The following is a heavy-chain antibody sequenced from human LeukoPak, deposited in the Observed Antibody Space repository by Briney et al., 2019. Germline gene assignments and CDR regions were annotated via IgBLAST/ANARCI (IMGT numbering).Heavy chain of an antibody. V-gene: IGHV1-18*01. J-gene: IGHJ6*03. Sequence: ASVKVSCKASGYIFTTYGITWVRQAPGQGLEWMGWISVYNDNTYYSQKLQGRVTMTTDTSTSTAYMELRSLRSDDTAVYYCARNLAARNIRQLSPYANYHYSMDVWGKGTTVIVSS. D-gene: IGHD6-6*01. CDR3: ARNLAARNIRQLSPYANYHYSMDV. CDR1: GYIFTTYG. CDR2: ISVYNDNT.